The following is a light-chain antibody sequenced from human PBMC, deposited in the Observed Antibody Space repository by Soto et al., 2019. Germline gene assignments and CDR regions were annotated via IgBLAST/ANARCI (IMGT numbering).Light chain of an antibody. J-gene: IGKJ2*01. CDR3: QHRGEWPRT. CDR1: QSVSNH. V-gene: IGKV3-11*01. Sequence: EIVLTQSPATLSLSPGERATLSCRASQSVSNHLAWYQQKPGQAPRLLIYGASNRATGIPARFTGSGSGTDFTLTISSLEPEDFAVYYCQHRGEWPRTFGQGTKLEIK. CDR2: GAS.